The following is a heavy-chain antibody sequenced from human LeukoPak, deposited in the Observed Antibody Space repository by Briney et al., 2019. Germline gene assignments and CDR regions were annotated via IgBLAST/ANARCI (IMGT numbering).Heavy chain of an antibody. V-gene: IGHV4-59*01. D-gene: IGHD6-13*01. CDR1: GGSISSYY. CDR3: ARDRSSSSSPRAYYFDY. Sequence: SETLSLTCTVSGGSISSYYWSWIRQPPGKGLEWIGYIYYSGSTYYNPSLKSRVTISVDTSKNQFSLKLSSVTAADTAVYYCARDRSSSSSPRAYYFDYWGQGTLVTVSS. J-gene: IGHJ4*02. CDR2: IYYSGST.